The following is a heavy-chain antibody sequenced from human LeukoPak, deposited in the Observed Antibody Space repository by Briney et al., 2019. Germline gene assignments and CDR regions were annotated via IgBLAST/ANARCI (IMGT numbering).Heavy chain of an antibody. CDR1: GFPFSSYA. CDR3: AKGAGGSYGLYYFDY. V-gene: IGHV3-23*01. Sequence: GSLRLSCTASGFPFSSYAMSWFRQTPGKGLELVSSIIASGGTTYYADSVKGRFTISRDNSKNAVYLQMNTLRAEDTAIYYCAKGAGGSYGLYYFDYWGQGALVTVSS. CDR2: IIASGGTT. D-gene: IGHD3-10*01. J-gene: IGHJ4*02.